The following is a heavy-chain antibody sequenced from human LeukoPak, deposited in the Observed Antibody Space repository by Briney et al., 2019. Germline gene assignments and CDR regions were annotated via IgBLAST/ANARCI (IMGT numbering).Heavy chain of an antibody. CDR1: GFTFGNYE. D-gene: IGHD3-10*01. CDR2: TGLAGDT. CDR3: ARAGVTMVRGLDYGMDV. J-gene: IGHJ6*02. Sequence: GGSLRLSCEASGFTFGNYEMYWVRQATGKGLEWVAATGLAGDTHYPGSLKGRFTISRENAQNSLYLQMNSLTAGDTAVYYCARAGVTMVRGLDYGMDVWGQGTTVTVFS. V-gene: IGHV3-13*01.